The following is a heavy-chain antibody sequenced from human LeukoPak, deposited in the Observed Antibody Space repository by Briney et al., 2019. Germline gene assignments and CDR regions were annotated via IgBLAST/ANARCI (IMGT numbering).Heavy chain of an antibody. CDR1: GGTFSSYA. J-gene: IGHJ4*02. Sequence: ASVKVSCKASGGTFSSYAISWVRQAPGQGLEWMGGIIPIFGTANYAQKFQGRVTITADESTSTAYMELSSLRSEDTAVYYCARVGSGSYWNPDYFDYWGQGTLVTVSS. V-gene: IGHV1-69*13. CDR2: IIPIFGTA. D-gene: IGHD3-10*01. CDR3: ARVGSGSYWNPDYFDY.